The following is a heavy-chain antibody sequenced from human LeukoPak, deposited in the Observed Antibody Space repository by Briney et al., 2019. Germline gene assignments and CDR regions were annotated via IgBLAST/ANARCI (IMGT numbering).Heavy chain of an antibody. Sequence: SETLSLTCIVSGGSIGTLYWNWIRQVPGKGLEWIGFIDYHGNTKYNPSLKSRVTMSVDTSVDQVSLRLTSVTAADTAIYFCATASGRSFWLDPWGQGRLVAVSS. V-gene: IGHV4-59*11. CDR1: GGSIGTLY. CDR2: IDYHGNT. J-gene: IGHJ5*02. CDR3: ATASGRSFWLDP. D-gene: IGHD2-15*01.